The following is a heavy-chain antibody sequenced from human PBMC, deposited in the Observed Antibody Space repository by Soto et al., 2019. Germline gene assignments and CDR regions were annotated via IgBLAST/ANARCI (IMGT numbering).Heavy chain of an antibody. J-gene: IGHJ6*02. V-gene: IGHV4-34*02. CDR1: GGSFSNYY. Sequence: QVQLQQWGAGLLKPAETLSLTCAVYGGSFSNYYWTWMRQAPGKGLAWIGEINHSGGTNYNSSLNRRVNISLDTSNIQFSLLLHSVTAEDTAVYYCARDRQYSHFWSGSQYEGPYGMDVGGQGPTVTVSS. D-gene: IGHD3-3*02. CDR2: INHSGGT. CDR3: ARDRQYSHFWSGSQYEGPYGMDV.